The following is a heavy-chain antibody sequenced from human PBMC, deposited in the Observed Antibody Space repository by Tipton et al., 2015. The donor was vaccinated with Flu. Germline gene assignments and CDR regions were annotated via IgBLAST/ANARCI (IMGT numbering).Heavy chain of an antibody. CDR3: ARDLRGYSGYTGGDAFDM. J-gene: IGHJ3*02. Sequence: GLVKPSETLSLTCTVSGGSVTSSYWSWIRQPAGKGLEWIGRISTSGSTSYNASLESRVTLSRDTSKNHISLRLTSATAADTALYYCARDLRGYSGYTGGDAFDMWGRGIMVFVSS. CDR1: GGSVTSSY. CDR2: ISTSGST. V-gene: IGHV4-4*07. D-gene: IGHD5-12*01.